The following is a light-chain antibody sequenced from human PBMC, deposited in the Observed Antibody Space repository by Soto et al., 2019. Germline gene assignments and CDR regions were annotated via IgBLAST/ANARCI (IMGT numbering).Light chain of an antibody. CDR2: GAS. CDR1: QSVSSAY. V-gene: IGKV3-20*01. J-gene: IGKJ5*01. Sequence: EIVLTQSPGTLSLSPGERATLSCMARQSVSSAYLAWYQQKPGQAPRLLISGASSRTTGIPDRFSGSGSGTDFSLTIRGPEPEDVAVYYRQQYGGSVPFTFGQGTRLDIK. CDR3: QQYGGSVPFT.